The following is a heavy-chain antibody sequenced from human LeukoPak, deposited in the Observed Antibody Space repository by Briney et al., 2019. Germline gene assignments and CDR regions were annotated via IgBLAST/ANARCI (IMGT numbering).Heavy chain of an antibody. CDR3: ARDNGFGELLAQPYYFDY. J-gene: IGHJ4*02. Sequence: ASVKVSCKASGGTFSSYTISWVRQAPGQGLEWMGWINPNSGGTNYAQKFQGRVTMTRDTSISTAYMELSRLRSDDTAVYYCARDNGFGELLAQPYYFDYWGQGTLVTVSS. V-gene: IGHV1-2*02. CDR1: GGTFSSYT. CDR2: INPNSGGT. D-gene: IGHD3-10*01.